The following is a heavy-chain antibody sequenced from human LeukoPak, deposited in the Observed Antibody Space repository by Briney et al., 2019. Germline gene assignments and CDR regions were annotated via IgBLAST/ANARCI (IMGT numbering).Heavy chain of an antibody. D-gene: IGHD6-19*01. J-gene: IGHJ5*01. Sequence: SQTLSLTCAISGDSVSSKNSAWNWIRQSPSRGLEWLGRTYYRSKWYDEYADSVKGRITISPDTSKNQFSLHVYSVTPEDTAVYYCARDLGTSGWYTFDFRGQGTLVTVSS. V-gene: IGHV6-1*01. CDR2: TYYRSKWYD. CDR3: ARDLGTSGWYTFDF. CDR1: GDSVSSKNSA.